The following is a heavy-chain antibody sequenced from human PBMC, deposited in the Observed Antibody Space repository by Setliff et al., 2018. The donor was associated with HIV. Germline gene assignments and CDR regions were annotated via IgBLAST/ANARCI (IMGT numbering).Heavy chain of an antibody. D-gene: IGHD6-19*01. CDR3: ARQAVAGTGPLFDL. V-gene: IGHV4-4*09. CDR1: GGSISSYY. J-gene: IGHJ2*01. Sequence: PSETLSLTCTVSGGSISSYYWSWIRQPPGKGLEWIGYIYTSGSTNYNPSLKSRVTISVDTSKNQFSLKLSSVTAADTAVYYCARQAVAGTGPLFDLWGRGTLVTVSS. CDR2: IYTSGST.